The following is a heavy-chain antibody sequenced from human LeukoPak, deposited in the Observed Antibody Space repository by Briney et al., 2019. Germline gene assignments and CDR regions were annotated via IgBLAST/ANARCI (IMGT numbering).Heavy chain of an antibody. V-gene: IGHV4-39*07. CDR2: IHPGGNT. D-gene: IGHD1-26*01. J-gene: IGHJ3*02. CDR1: DGSINSDTYY. Sequence: SETLSLTCTVSDGSINSDTYYWGWIRQPPGKGLEWIASIHPGGNTFYNPSLKNRVTMSVDTSRNQISLNLSSVTAADTAVYYCAKGGSIWGQGTMVTVSS. CDR3: AKGGSI.